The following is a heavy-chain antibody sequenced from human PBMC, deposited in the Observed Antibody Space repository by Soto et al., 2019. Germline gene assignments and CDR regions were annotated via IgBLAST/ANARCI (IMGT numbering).Heavy chain of an antibody. J-gene: IGHJ5*02. CDR2: IYHSGST. Sequence: SETLSLTCAVYGGSISSSNWWSWVRQPPGKGLEWIGEIYHSGSTNYNPSLKSRVTISVDKSKNQFSLKLSSVTAADTAVYYCARDKASIVGPMDWFDPWGQGTLVTVSS. V-gene: IGHV4-4*02. CDR1: GGSISSSNW. CDR3: ARDKASIVGPMDWFDP. D-gene: IGHD1-26*01.